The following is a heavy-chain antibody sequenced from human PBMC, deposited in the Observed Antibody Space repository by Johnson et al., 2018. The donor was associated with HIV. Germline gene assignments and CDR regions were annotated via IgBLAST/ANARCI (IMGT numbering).Heavy chain of an antibody. CDR1: GFTVSITY. V-gene: IGHV3-66*01. Sequence: EVQLVESGGGLVQPGGSLRLSCAASGFTVSITYMSWVRPAPGKGLEWVSVIYSGGNTYYADSVKGRFTISRDNAKNTLYLQINSLRAEDTAVYYCARGAVRGSFDIWGQGTMVTVSS. J-gene: IGHJ3*02. CDR3: ARGAVRGSFDI. CDR2: IYSGGNT. D-gene: IGHD4-17*01.